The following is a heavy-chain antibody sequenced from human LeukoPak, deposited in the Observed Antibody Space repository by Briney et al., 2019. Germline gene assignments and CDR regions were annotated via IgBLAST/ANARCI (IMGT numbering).Heavy chain of an antibody. CDR1: GYTFTGYY. J-gene: IGHJ4*02. Sequence: ASVKVSCKASGYTFTGYYMHWVRQAPGQGLEWMGWINPNSGGTHYGQKFQGRVTMTRDTSISTAYMELSRLRSDDTAVYYCAREEMATALDYWGQGTLVTVSS. CDR3: AREEMATALDY. D-gene: IGHD5-24*01. V-gene: IGHV1-2*02. CDR2: INPNSGGT.